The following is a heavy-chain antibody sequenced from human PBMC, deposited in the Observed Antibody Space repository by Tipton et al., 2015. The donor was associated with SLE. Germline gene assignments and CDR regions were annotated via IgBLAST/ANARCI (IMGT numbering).Heavy chain of an antibody. D-gene: IGHD5-18*01. J-gene: IGHJ4*02. V-gene: IGHV3-30*18. CDR1: GFTFSSYG. CDR2: ISYDGSNK. Sequence: SLRLSCAASGFTFSSYGMHWVRQAPGKGLEWVAVISYDGSNKYYADSVKGRFTISRDNSKNTLHLQMNSLRAEDTAVYYCAKDRVDTADWGQGTLVTVSS. CDR3: AKDRVDTAD.